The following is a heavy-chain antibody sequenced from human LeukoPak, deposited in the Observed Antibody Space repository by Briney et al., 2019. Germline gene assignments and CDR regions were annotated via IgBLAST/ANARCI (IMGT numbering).Heavy chain of an antibody. CDR2: IYYSGSS. CDR3: ARRRYTSGYLDY. V-gene: IGHV4-59*08. CDR1: GDSISGFY. D-gene: IGHD3-22*01. Sequence: PSETLSLTCTVSGDSISGFYWSWIRQPPGKGLEWIGYIYYSGSSNYNPSLKSRVTISVETSKSQFSLKLTSATAADTAVYYCARRRYTSGYLDYWGQGTLVTVSS. J-gene: IGHJ4*02.